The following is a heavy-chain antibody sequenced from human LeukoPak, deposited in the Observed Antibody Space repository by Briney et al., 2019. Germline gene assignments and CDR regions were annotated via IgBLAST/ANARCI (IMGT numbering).Heavy chain of an antibody. V-gene: IGHV3-23*01. CDR3: AKDRFARNMLSYFDY. Sequence: GGSLRFSCAASGFTFTSHAMSWCLQDPGERLEGVSTISGGGGVTYYTASVKGRFTISRDNSKNTLYVQMNSLRAEETAVYYCAKDRFARNMLSYFDYWGQGTLVTVSS. J-gene: IGHJ4*02. D-gene: IGHD3-16*01. CDR1: GFTFTSHA. CDR2: ISGGGGVT.